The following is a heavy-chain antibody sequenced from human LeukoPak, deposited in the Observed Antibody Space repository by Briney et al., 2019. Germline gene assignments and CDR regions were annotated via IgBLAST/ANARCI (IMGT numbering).Heavy chain of an antibody. Sequence: SQTLSLTCTVSGGSVSSPGYYWTWIRQYPGKGLEWIGYIYYSGSTYYNPSLKSRITISLDTSKNQFSLKLNSVTAADTAVYYCAREGSYRGVSDYWGQGTLVTVSS. CDR2: IYYSGST. J-gene: IGHJ4*02. CDR1: GGSVSSPGYY. V-gene: IGHV4-31*03. CDR3: AREGSYRGVSDY. D-gene: IGHD3-10*01.